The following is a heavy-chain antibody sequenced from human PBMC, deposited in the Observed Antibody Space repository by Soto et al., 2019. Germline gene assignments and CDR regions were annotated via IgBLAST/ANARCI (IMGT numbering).Heavy chain of an antibody. CDR1: GVSISSDNFY. Sequence: SETLSLTCTVSGVSISSDNFYWSWIRQPPGKGLEWIGYIYYTGSTYYNPSLTSRLTISVDTSKNQFSLRLSSVTAADTAVYFCARSRIVGAIAPYFDDWGQGSLVTVAS. V-gene: IGHV4-30-4*01. J-gene: IGHJ4*02. CDR3: ARSRIVGAIAPYFDD. D-gene: IGHD1-26*01. CDR2: IYYTGST.